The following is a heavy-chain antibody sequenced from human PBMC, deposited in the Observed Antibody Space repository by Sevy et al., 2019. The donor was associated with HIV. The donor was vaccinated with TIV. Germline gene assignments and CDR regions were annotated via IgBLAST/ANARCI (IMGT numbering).Heavy chain of an antibody. Sequence: ASVKVSCKASGYTFTGYYMHWVRQAPGQGLEWMGWIDPNSGGTNYAQKFQGRVTMSTDTSISTAYMELSRQRSDDTALYYCSRSVYGSRTYLNDYWGQGTLVTVSS. V-gene: IGHV1-2*02. CDR2: IDPNSGGT. J-gene: IGHJ4*02. CDR1: GYTFTGYY. CDR3: SRSVYGSRTYLNDY. D-gene: IGHD3-10*01.